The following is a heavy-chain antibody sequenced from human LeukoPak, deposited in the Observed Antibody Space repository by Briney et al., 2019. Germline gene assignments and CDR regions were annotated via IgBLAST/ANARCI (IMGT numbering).Heavy chain of an antibody. J-gene: IGHJ3*02. CDR3: AERGTTGVQEALDI. CDR2: VSGSGAST. V-gene: IGHV3-23*01. CDR1: GFTFSIYA. D-gene: IGHD2-8*01. Sequence: GGSLRLSCAASGFTFSIYAMSWVRQAPGKGLEWVSAVSGSGASTYYADSVKGRFTISRDNSKNTLYLRMNSLRAEDTAVYYCAERGTTGVQEALDIWGQGTMVPVSS.